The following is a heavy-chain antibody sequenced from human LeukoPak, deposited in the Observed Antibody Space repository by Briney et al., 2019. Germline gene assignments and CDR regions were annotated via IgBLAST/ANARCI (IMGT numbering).Heavy chain of an antibody. CDR1: GGSISSGGYY. CDR2: IYYSGST. CDR3: ARDASNAGGFDY. V-gene: IGHV4-31*03. D-gene: IGHD2-2*01. J-gene: IGHJ4*02. Sequence: SETLSLTCTVSGGSISSGGYYWSWIRQHPGKGLEWIGYIYYSGSTYYNPSLKSRVTISVDTSKNQFSLKPSSVTAADTAVYYCARDASNAGGFDYWGQGTLVTVSS.